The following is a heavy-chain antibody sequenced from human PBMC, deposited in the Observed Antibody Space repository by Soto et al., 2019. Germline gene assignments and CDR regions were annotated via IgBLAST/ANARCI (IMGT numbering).Heavy chain of an antibody. D-gene: IGHD5-12*01. J-gene: IGHJ2*01. CDR2: ISAYNGNT. V-gene: IGHV1-18*01. Sequence: GAAVKVSRKASGYTFTSYGISWVRQAPGQGLEWMGWISAYNGNTNYAQKLQGRVTMTTDTSTSTAYMELRSLRSDDTAVYYCAXVFRGKVATGPYWYFDLWGRGTLVTVSS. CDR1: GYTFTSYG. CDR3: AXVFRGKVATGPYWYFDL.